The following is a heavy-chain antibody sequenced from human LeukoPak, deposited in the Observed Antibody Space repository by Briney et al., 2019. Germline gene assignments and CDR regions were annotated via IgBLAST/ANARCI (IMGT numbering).Heavy chain of an antibody. CDR1: GGSIGSFY. J-gene: IGHJ6*02. D-gene: IGHD3-10*01. CDR2: VYYTGST. CDR3: ARDSRYSYGSGGMDV. V-gene: IGHV4-59*01. Sequence: SETLSLTCTVSGGSIGSFYWAWIRQTPRKGLEWIGSVYYTGSTNYNPSLKSRVTISIDTSRSQFSLKLTSVTVADTAVYYCARDSRYSYGSGGMDVWGQGTTVTVSS.